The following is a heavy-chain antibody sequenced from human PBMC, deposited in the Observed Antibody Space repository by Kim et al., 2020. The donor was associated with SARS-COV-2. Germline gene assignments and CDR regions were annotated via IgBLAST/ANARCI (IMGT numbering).Heavy chain of an antibody. J-gene: IGHJ3*02. CDR1: GFTFSSYS. D-gene: IGHD6-13*01. CDR2: ISSSSSTI. Sequence: GGSLRLSCAASGFTFSSYSMNWVRQAPGKGLEWVSYISSSSSTIYYADSVKGRFTISRDNAKNSLYLQMNSLRAEDTAVYYCASGRDSSSWYVPHPSAPKDAFDIWGQGTMVTVSS. CDR3: ASGRDSSSWYVPHPSAPKDAFDI. V-gene: IGHV3-48*04.